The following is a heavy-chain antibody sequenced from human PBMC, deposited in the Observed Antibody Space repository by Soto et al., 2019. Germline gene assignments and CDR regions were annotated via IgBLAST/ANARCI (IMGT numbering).Heavy chain of an antibody. CDR3: ARDYVVVVPAAMRIMDV. V-gene: IGHV1-46*01. J-gene: IGHJ6*02. CDR1: GYTFTRYY. D-gene: IGHD2-2*01. Sequence: ASVKFYCKASGYTFTRYYMHLVRQAPGQGLEWMGIINPSGGSTSYAQKFQGRVTMTRDTSTSTVYMELSSLRSEDTAVYYCARDYVVVVPAAMRIMDVWGQGTTVTVSS. CDR2: INPSGGST.